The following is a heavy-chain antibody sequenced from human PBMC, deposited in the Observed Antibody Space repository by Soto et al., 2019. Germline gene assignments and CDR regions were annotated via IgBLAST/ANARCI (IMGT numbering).Heavy chain of an antibody. D-gene: IGHD6-19*01. J-gene: IGHJ5*02. Sequence: GGSLRLSCAASGFTFTAHSFNWVRQAPGRGLEWVAYINAGSDYINYADSVRGRFTISRDNAKNTLYLQMNNLRAEDTAVYFCARERYSSSYYSTPQSFDPWGQGT. CDR2: INAGSDYI. CDR1: GFTFTAHS. V-gene: IGHV3-21*01. CDR3: ARERYSSSYYSTPQSFDP.